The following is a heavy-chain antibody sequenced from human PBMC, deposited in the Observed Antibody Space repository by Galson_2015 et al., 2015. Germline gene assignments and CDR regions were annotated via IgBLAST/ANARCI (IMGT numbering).Heavy chain of an antibody. CDR2: ISAYNGNT. CDR1: GYSFTNYG. Sequence: SVKVSCKASGYSFTNYGISWVRQAPGQGLEWMGWISAYNGNTNYAQKFQGRVTMTTDTSTSTAYMELRSLRSDDTAVYYCALGGYDILTERPNWFDPWGQGTLVTVPS. V-gene: IGHV1-18*04. J-gene: IGHJ5*02. CDR3: ALGGYDILTERPNWFDP. D-gene: IGHD3-9*01.